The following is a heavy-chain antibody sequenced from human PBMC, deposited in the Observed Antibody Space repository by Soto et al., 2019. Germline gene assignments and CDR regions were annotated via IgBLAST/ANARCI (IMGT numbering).Heavy chain of an antibody. CDR2: VSYDGNNH. V-gene: IGHV3-30-3*01. CDR1: GFTFSVYA. D-gene: IGHD6-6*01. Sequence: GGSLRLSCAASGFTFSVYAMHWVRQAPGKGLDWVALVSYDGNNHYYADSVKGRFTISRDNSKNALYLQMNSLRAEDTAVYYCARGYSTSSLCPPASWGQGTLVPVSS. J-gene: IGHJ1*01. CDR3: ARGYSTSSLCPPAS.